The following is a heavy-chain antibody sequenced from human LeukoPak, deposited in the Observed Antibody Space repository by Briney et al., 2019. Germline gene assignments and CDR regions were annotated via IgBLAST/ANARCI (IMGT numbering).Heavy chain of an antibody. CDR3: AKETLENLWFGELYNWFDP. CDR2: INQDGSVR. D-gene: IGHD3-10*01. Sequence: GGSLRLSCTASGFTFNTYWMIWVRQAPGKGLEWVANINQDGSVRYYVASVKGRFTISRDDSKNTLYLQMNSLRAEDTAVYYCAKETLENLWFGELYNWFDPWGQGTLVAVSS. J-gene: IGHJ5*02. CDR1: GFTFNTYW. V-gene: IGHV3-7*03.